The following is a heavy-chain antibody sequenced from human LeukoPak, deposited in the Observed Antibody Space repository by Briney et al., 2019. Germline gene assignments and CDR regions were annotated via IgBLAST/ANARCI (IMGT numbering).Heavy chain of an antibody. Sequence: GGSLRLSCAASGFTFSSYSMNWVRQAPGKGLEWVSSISSSSSYIYYADSVKGRFTISRDNAKNSLYLQMNSLRAEDTAVYYCARAAAMITFGGVIVITEPFDYWGQGTLVTVSS. J-gene: IGHJ4*02. CDR2: ISSSSSYI. D-gene: IGHD3-16*02. V-gene: IGHV3-21*01. CDR1: GFTFSSYS. CDR3: ARAAAMITFGGVIVITEPFDY.